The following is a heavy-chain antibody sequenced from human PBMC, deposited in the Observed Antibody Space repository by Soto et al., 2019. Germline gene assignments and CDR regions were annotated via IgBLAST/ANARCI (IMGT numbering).Heavy chain of an antibody. V-gene: IGHV3-66*01. D-gene: IGHD3-10*01. CDR3: ATHPGTNY. CDR1: GFSVSSNY. CDR2: INSNGNT. Sequence: EVQLVESGGGLVQPGGSLRLSCAASGFSVSSNYMSWVRQAPGKGLEWVSFINSNGNTLYADSVKGRSTISRDRSNNTLYLQMNSRRGEDTAVYYWATHPGTNYWGQGTLVPVSS. J-gene: IGHJ4*02.